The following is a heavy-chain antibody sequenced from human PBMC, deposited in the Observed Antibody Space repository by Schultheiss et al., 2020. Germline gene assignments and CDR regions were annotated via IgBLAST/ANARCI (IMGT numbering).Heavy chain of an antibody. CDR1: GFTFSDYY. V-gene: IGHV3-11*01. CDR2: ISSSGSTI. Sequence: GGSLRLSCAASGFTFSDYYMSWIRQAPGKGLEWVSYISSSGSTIYYADSVKGRFTISRDNAKNSLYLQMNSLRAEDTAVYYCARDPWGKYIWGRGPGSGLDVRGQGTTVTVSS. D-gene: IGHD3-16*01. J-gene: IGHJ6*02. CDR3: ARDPWGKYIWGRGPGSGLDV.